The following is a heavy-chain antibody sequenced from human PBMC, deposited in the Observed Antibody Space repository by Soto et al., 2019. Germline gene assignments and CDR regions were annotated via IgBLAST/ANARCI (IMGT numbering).Heavy chain of an antibody. J-gene: IGHJ4*02. CDR1: GGSISSGGTGSY. D-gene: IGHD1-1*01. V-gene: IGHV4-31*03. CDR2: IYYTGNT. Sequence: QVQLQESGPGLVKPSQTLSLTCTVSGGSISSGGTGSYWTWIRQLPGKGLEWIGYIYYTGNTYYNPSLKSRPTISIDTSENQFSLKLTSVTAADTAVYFCASALDAYKVRYWSQGTLVTVSS. CDR3: ASALDAYKVRY.